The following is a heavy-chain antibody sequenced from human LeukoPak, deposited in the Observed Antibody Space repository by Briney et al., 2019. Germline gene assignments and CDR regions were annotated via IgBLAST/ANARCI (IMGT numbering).Heavy chain of an antibody. CDR1: GGSISSYY. D-gene: IGHD6-6*01. CDR3: ARVQYSSSSGYGYYYYYYMDV. Sequence: SETLSLTCTVSGGSISSYYWSWIRQPPGKGLEWIGYIYYSGSTNYNPSLKSRVTMSVDTSKNQFSLKLSSVTAADTAVYYCARVQYSSSSGYGYYYYYYMDVWGKGTTVTVSS. J-gene: IGHJ6*03. CDR2: IYYSGST. V-gene: IGHV4-59*08.